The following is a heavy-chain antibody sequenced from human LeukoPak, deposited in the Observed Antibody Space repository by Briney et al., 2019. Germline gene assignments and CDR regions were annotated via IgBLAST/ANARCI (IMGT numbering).Heavy chain of an antibody. J-gene: IGHJ6*04. V-gene: IGHV1-69*06. CDR3: ASNGAYCSSTSCYAPSDYYYGMDV. D-gene: IGHD2-2*01. CDR1: GGTFSSYA. Sequence: ASVKVSCKASGGTFSSYAISWVRQAPGQGLEWMGGIIPIFGTANYAQEFQGRVTITADKSTSTAYMELSSLRSEDTAVYYCASNGAYCSSTSCYAPSDYYYGMDVWGKGTTVTVSS. CDR2: IIPIFGTA.